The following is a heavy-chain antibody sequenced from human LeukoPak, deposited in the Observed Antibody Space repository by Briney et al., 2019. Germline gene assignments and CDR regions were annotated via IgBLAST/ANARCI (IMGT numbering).Heavy chain of an antibody. CDR3: AILGTGSS. D-gene: IGHD3-10*01. CDR2: IYYRGST. CDR1: GGSISSSTYY. V-gene: IGHV4-39*01. Sequence: SETLSLTCTVSGGSISSSTYYWGWIRQPPGRGLEWIGTIYYRGSTCYNPSLKSRVTISVDTSNNQFSLRLSSVTAADTAVYYCAILGTGSSWGQGTLVTVSS. J-gene: IGHJ5*02.